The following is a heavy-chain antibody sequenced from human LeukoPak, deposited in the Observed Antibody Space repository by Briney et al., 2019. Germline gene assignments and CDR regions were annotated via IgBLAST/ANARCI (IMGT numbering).Heavy chain of an antibody. CDR3: ARDWGVFYYYGSGSPDY. CDR1: GFTFSSYE. Sequence: PGGSLRLSCAASGFTFSSYEMNWVRQAPGKGLEWVSYISSSGSTIYYADSVKGRFTISRDNAKNSLYLQMNSLRAEDTAVYYCARDWGVFYYYGSGSPDYWGQGTLVTVSS. CDR2: ISSSGSTI. V-gene: IGHV3-48*03. D-gene: IGHD3-10*01. J-gene: IGHJ4*02.